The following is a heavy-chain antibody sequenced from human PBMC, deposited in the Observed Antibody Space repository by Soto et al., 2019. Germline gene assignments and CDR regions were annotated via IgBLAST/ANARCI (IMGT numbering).Heavy chain of an antibody. CDR2: VIPVFDTA. Sequence: QVQLVQSGAEVKKPGSSVRISCKASGDTFDTYAFTWVRQAPGQGLEWLGGVIPVFDTAHYAQHFQGRVTITADAFSGTAYLELRSLRPEDTAVYYCARGLGASTRDRECSRHTCYVAGGYWGQGTLVTVSS. D-gene: IGHD2-2*01. J-gene: IGHJ4*02. V-gene: IGHV1-69*01. CDR3: ARGLGASTRDRECSRHTCYVAGGY. CDR1: GDTFDTYA.